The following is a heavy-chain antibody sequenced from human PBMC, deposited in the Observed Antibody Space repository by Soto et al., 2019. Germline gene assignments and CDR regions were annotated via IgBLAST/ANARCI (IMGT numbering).Heavy chain of an antibody. J-gene: IGHJ5*02. D-gene: IGHD2-2*02. V-gene: IGHV3-11*01. Sequence: GGSLRLSCAASGFTFSDYYMSWIRQAPGKGLEWVSYISSSGSTIYYADSVKGRFTISRGNAKNSLYLQMNSLRAEDTAVYYCARDIPYDCSSTSCYTDWFDPWGQGTLVTVSS. CDR2: ISSSGSTI. CDR1: GFTFSDYY. CDR3: ARDIPYDCSSTSCYTDWFDP.